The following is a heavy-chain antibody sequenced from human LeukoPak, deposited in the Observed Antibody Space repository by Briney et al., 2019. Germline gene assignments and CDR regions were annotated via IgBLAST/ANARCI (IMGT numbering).Heavy chain of an antibody. V-gene: IGHV3-15*01. J-gene: IGHJ4*02. D-gene: IGHD3-22*01. CDR3: TTAGMTYYYDSSGYYYADY. Sequence: GGSLRLSCAASGFTFSNAWMSWVRQAPGKGLEWVGRIKSKTDGGTTDYAAPVKGRFTISRDDSKNTLYLLMNSLKTEDTAVYYCTTAGMTYYYDSSGYYYADYWGQGTLVTVSS. CDR2: IKSKTDGGTT. CDR1: GFTFSNAW.